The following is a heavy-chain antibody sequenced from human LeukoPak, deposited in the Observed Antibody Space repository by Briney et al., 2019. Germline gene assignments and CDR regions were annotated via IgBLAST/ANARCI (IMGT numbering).Heavy chain of an antibody. V-gene: IGHV1-2*06. Sequence: ASVKVSCKASGYTFTGYYMHWVRQAPGQGLEWMGRINPNSGGTNYAQKFQGRVTMTRDTSISTAYMELSRLRSDDTAVYYCARHHSIPAAARYYYYYGMDVWGQGTTVTVSS. J-gene: IGHJ6*02. CDR3: ARHHSIPAAARYYYYYGMDV. CDR2: INPNSGGT. D-gene: IGHD2-2*01. CDR1: GYTFTGYY.